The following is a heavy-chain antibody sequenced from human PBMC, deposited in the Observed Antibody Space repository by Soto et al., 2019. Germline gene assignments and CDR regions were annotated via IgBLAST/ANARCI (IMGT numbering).Heavy chain of an antibody. CDR1: GYTFTSYD. D-gene: IGHD3-3*01. CDR2: MNPNSGNT. J-gene: IGHJ4*02. CDR3: ARGRDFWSGYQFDD. V-gene: IGHV1-8*01. Sequence: ASVRVSCKASGYTFTSYDINWVRQATGQGLEWMGWMNPNSGNTGYAQKFQGRVTMTRNTSINTAYMELSSLRSEDTAVYYCARGRDFWSGYQFDDWGQGTLVTVSS.